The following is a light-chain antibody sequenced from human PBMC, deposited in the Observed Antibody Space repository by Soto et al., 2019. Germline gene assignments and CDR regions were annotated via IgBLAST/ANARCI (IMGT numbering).Light chain of an antibody. CDR3: QQYNNWPRGT. J-gene: IGKJ1*01. CDR2: GAS. Sequence: EIVMTQSQATLSVSPGERATLSCRASQSVSSNLAWYQQKPGQAPRLLIYGASTRATGIPARFSGSGSGTEFTLTISSLQSEEFAVYYCQQYNNWPRGTFGQGTKVEIK. V-gene: IGKV3-15*01. CDR1: QSVSSN.